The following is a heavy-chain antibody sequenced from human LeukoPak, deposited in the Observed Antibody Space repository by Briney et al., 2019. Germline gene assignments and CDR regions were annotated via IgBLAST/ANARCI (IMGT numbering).Heavy chain of an antibody. V-gene: IGHV1-69*02. CDR3: ASSADIVVVPAAKQ. CDR2: IIPILGIA. J-gene: IGHJ4*02. CDR1: GGTFSSYT. Sequence: SVKVSRKASGGTFSSYTISWVRQAPGQGLEWMGRIIPILGIANYAQKFQGRVTITADKSTSTAYMELSSLRSEDTAVYYCASSADIVVVPAAKQWGQGTLVTVSS. D-gene: IGHD2-2*01.